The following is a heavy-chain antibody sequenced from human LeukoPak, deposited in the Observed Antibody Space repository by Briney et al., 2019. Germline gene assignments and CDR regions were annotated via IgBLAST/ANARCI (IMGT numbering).Heavy chain of an antibody. J-gene: IGHJ4*02. CDR1: GFTFSNYA. Sequence: GASLRLPCAASGFTFSNYAMSWVRQAPGKGLEWVSAITGSGGGTYYADSVKGRFTISRDNSKNTLYLQVNSLRAEDTAVYYCAKWGDYDVLTGYYDPDYWGQGTLVTVSS. CDR2: ITGSGGGT. CDR3: AKWGDYDVLTGYYDPDY. D-gene: IGHD3-9*01. V-gene: IGHV3-23*01.